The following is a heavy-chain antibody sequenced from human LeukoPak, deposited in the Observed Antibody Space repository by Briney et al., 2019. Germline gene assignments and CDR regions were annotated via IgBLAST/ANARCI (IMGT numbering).Heavy chain of an antibody. CDR1: GLTFSSHW. D-gene: IGHD3-10*01. CDR3: ARFSGSAYYYYGMDV. J-gene: IGHJ6*02. CDR2: ITNDGSST. V-gene: IGHV3-74*01. Sequence: GGSLRLSCAASGLTFSSHWMHWVRQAPGKGLVWVSRITNDGSSTTYADSVKGRFTISRDNAKNSLYLQMNSLRAEDTAVYYCARFSGSAYYYYGMDVWGQGTTVTVSS.